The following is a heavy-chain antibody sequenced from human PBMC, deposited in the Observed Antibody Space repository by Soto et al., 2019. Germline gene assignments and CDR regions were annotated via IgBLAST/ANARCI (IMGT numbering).Heavy chain of an antibody. CDR3: ARDFTGSGPY. CDR1: GFTFSSYA. Sequence: GGSLRLSCAASGFTFSSYAMHWVRQAPGKGLEWVAVISYDGSNKYYADSVKGRFTISRDNSKNTLYLQMNSLRAEDTAVYYCARDFTGSGPYWGQGTLVSVSP. CDR2: ISYDGSNK. V-gene: IGHV3-30-3*01. J-gene: IGHJ4*02.